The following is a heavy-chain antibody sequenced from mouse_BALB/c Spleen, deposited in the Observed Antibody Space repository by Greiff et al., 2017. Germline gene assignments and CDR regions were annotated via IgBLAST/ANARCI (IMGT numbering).Heavy chain of an antibody. J-gene: IGHJ2*01. CDR2: IWSGGST. D-gene: IGHD2-2*01. V-gene: IGHV2-2*02. CDR1: GFSLTSYG. CDR3: ARNPRMYGYDYFDY. Sequence: VQLQQSGPGLVQPSQSLSITCTVSGFSLTSYGVHWVRQSPGKGLEWLGVIWSGGSTDYNAAFISRLSISKDNSKSQVFFKMNSLQANDTAIYYCARNPRMYGYDYFDYWGQGTTLTVSS.